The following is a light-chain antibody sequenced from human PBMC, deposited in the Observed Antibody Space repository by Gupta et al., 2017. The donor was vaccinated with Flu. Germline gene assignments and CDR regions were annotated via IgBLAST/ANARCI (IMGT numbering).Light chain of an antibody. Sequence: SSLSASVGDRVTITCRASQSIRSYLNWYQQKPGKAPKLLIYAASSLQSGVPSRFSGSGYGTDFTLTISSRQPEDFASYYCQQTDSNLMYTFGQGTKMEIK. CDR2: AAS. CDR1: QSIRSY. J-gene: IGKJ2*01. V-gene: IGKV1-39*01. CDR3: QQTDSNLMYT.